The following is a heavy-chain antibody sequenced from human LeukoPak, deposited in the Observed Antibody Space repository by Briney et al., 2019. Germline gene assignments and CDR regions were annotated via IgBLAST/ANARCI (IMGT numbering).Heavy chain of an antibody. D-gene: IGHD1-26*01. V-gene: IGHV1-2*02. J-gene: IGHJ4*02. Sequence: ASVKVSCKASGYTFTGYYMHWVRQAPGQGLEWMGWINPNSGGTNYAQKFQGRVTMTRDTSISTAYMELSRLRSDDTAVYYCARVPLVGAILWDWGQGTLVTVSS. CDR3: ARVPLVGAILWD. CDR2: INPNSGGT. CDR1: GYTFTGYY.